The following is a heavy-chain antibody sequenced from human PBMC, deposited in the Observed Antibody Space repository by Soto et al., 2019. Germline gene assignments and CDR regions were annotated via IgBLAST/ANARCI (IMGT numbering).Heavy chain of an antibody. D-gene: IGHD1-26*01. V-gene: IGHV3-53*02. CDR3: ATTFSVGGAGYYFDF. J-gene: IGHJ4*02. CDR1: GFSVSSSH. Sequence: EVQVVETGGDLVQPGGSLRLSCAASGFSVSSSHMNWVRQAPGKGLEWVSAVYSGDTTYYADSVKGRFKISRDKSTNTLYLQMSSLGAEDTAVYYCATTFSVGGAGYYFDFRGQGTVVTVSS. CDR2: VYSGDTT.